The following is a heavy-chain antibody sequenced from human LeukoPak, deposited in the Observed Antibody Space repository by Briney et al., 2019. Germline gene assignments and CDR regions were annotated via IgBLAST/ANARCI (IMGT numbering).Heavy chain of an antibody. D-gene: IGHD3-10*01. CDR3: ASHYYGSGFD. J-gene: IGHJ4*02. V-gene: IGHV4-4*02. Sequence: PSGTLSLTCDVSGGSISSRNWWNWVRQPPGNGLEWVGEIYHSGSTNYNPSLKSRVTTSVDKSKNQFSLKLSSVTAADTAVYYCASHYYGSGFDWGQGTLVTVSS. CDR1: GGSISSRNW. CDR2: IYHSGST.